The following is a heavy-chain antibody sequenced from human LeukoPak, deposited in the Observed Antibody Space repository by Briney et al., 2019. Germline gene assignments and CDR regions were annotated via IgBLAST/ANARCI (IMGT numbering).Heavy chain of an antibody. CDR2: INAGNGNT. CDR3: ARGYCSSTSCYLGSTY. D-gene: IGHD2-2*01. J-gene: IGHJ4*02. V-gene: IGHV1-3*01. Sequence: ASVKVSCKASGYTFTSYAMHWVRQAPGQRLEWMGWINAGNGNTKYSQKFQGRVTITRDTSASTAYMELSSLRSEDTAVYYCARGYCSSTSCYLGSTYWGQGTLVTVPS. CDR1: GYTFTSYA.